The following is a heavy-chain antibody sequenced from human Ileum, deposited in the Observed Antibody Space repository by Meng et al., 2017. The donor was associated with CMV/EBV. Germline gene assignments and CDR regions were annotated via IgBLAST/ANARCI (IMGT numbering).Heavy chain of an antibody. Sequence: QVQLTGGGAGLLKPSETLSLTGAVYGGSFSGYYWSWIRQVPGKGLEWIGEFNHYGSTNYNPSLKSRVTISVDTSKNQFSLNLSSVTAADTAVYYCASGKSNLEYWGQGTLVTVSS. J-gene: IGHJ4*02. V-gene: IGHV4-34*01. CDR3: ASGKSNLEY. CDR1: GGSFSGYY. CDR2: FNHYGST. D-gene: IGHD4-11*01.